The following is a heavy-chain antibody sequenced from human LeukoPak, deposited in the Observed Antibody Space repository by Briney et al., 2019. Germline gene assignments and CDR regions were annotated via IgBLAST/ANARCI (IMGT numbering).Heavy chain of an antibody. Sequence: GSSVKVSCKASGYTFTGYYMHWVRQAPGQGLEWMGWINPNSGGTNYAQKFQGRVTMTRDTSISTAYMELSRLRSDDTAVYYCARGDTAARASYYYYGMDVWGQGTTVTVSS. V-gene: IGHV1-2*02. CDR1: GYTFTGYY. D-gene: IGHD2-2*01. J-gene: IGHJ6*02. CDR3: ARGDTAARASYYYYGMDV. CDR2: INPNSGGT.